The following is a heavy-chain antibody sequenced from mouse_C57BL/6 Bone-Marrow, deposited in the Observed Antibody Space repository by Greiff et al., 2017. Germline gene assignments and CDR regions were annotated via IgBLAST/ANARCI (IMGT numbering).Heavy chain of an antibody. CDR2: IDPSDSYT. Sequence: QVHVKQPGAELVKPGASVKLSCKASGYTFTSYWMQWVKQRPGQGLEWIGEIDPSDSYTNYNQKFKGKATLTVDTSSSTAYMQLSSLTSEDSAVYYCASGGLRRDAMDYWGQGTSVTVSS. CDR3: ASGGLRRDAMDY. V-gene: IGHV1-50*01. D-gene: IGHD2-4*01. CDR1: GYTFTSYW. J-gene: IGHJ4*01.